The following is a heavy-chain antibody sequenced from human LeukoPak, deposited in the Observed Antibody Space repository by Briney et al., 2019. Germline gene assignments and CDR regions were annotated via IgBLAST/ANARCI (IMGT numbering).Heavy chain of an antibody. D-gene: IGHD1-1*01. V-gene: IGHV4-59*11. J-gene: IGHJ6*02. Sequence: SETLSLTCTVSGGSISSHCWSWIRLPPGKGLEWIGDMYCSESSNYNPSLKSRVTISVDTSKNQFSLKLSSVTAADTAVYYCARAQGLGGTTYYYYYGMDVWGQGTTVTVSS. CDR3: ARAQGLGGTTYYYYYGMDV. CDR1: GGSISSHC. CDR2: MYCSESS.